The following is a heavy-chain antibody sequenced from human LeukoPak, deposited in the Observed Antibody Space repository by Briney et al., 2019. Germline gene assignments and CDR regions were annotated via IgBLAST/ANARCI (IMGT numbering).Heavy chain of an antibody. D-gene: IGHD3-3*01. J-gene: IGHJ4*02. V-gene: IGHV1-18*01. Sequence: ASVKVSCKASGYTFSGWSMHWVRQAPGQGLEWMGWNSAYNGNTNYAQKLQGRVTMTTDTSTSTAYMELRSLRSDDTAVYYCARVVKPYYDFWSGSIKGVFDYWGQGTLVTVSS. CDR3: ARVVKPYYDFWSGSIKGVFDY. CDR2: NSAYNGNT. CDR1: GYTFSGWS.